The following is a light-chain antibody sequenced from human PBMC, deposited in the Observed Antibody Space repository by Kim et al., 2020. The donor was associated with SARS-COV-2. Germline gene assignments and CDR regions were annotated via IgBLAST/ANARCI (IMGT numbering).Light chain of an antibody. CDR3: QVWDSSSDHRV. CDR1: NIGSKS. J-gene: IGLJ3*02. V-gene: IGLV3-21*04. Sequence: ATGKTARITCGGNNIGSKSVTGYQQKPGQAPVLVIYYDSDRPSGIPERFSGSNSGNTATLTISRVEAGDEADYYCQVWDSSSDHRVFGGGTQLTVL. CDR2: YDS.